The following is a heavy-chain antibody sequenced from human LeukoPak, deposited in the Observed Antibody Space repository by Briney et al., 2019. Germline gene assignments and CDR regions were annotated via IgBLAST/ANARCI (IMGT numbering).Heavy chain of an antibody. V-gene: IGHV3-23*01. J-gene: IGHJ4*02. CDR3: AKDNRRHYTSGPNPDSLH. CDR2: ISGSGGST. Sequence: GGSLRLSCAASGFTFSSYAMSWVRQAPGKGLEWVSTISGSGGSTYYADSVKGRFTISRDNAKNSLYLQMNSLRVEDTAFYYCAKDNRRHYTSGPNPDSLHWGQGALVTVSS. CDR1: GFTFSSYA. D-gene: IGHD6-19*01.